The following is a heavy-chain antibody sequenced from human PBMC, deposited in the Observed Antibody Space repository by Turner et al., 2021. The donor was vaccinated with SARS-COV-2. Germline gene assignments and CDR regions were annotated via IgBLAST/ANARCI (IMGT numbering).Heavy chain of an antibody. CDR1: GYTFAGYY. CDR3: ARSVSWLQSLTVDY. Sequence: QVQLVQSGAEVKKPGDSVKVPCKASGYTFAGYYIHWVRQAPGQGLKWMGWINPNSGGTNYAQRFKGRVTMTGDTSISTAYMELSTLRSDDTAVYYCARSVSWLQSLTVDYWGQGTLVTVSS. D-gene: IGHD5-12*01. V-gene: IGHV1-2*02. J-gene: IGHJ4*02. CDR2: INPNSGGT.